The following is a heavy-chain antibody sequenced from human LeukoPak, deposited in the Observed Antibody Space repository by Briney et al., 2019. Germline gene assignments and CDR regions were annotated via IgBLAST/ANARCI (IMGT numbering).Heavy chain of an antibody. CDR3: ARFSYTYGYLPDH. V-gene: IGHV3-7*03. D-gene: IGHD5-18*01. CDR1: GFTFSSSW. CDR2: IKEDGSET. Sequence: GGSLRLSCAASGFTFSSSWMSWVRQAPGKGLEWVANIKEDGSETYYVDSVKGRFTISRHNAKNSLYLQMNSLRAEDTAVYYCARFSYTYGYLPDHWGQGTLVTVSS. J-gene: IGHJ4*02.